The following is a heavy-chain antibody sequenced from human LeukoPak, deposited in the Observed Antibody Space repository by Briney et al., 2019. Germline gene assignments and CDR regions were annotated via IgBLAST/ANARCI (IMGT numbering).Heavy chain of an antibody. J-gene: IGHJ4*02. CDR3: ARDRGTMIVVVTLDY. Sequence: HPGGSLRLSCAASGFTFSSYAMHWVRQAPGMGLEWVAVISYDGSNKYYADSVKGRFTISRDNSKNTLYLQMNSLRAEDTAVYYCARDRGTMIVVVTLDYWGQGTLVTVSS. CDR1: GFTFSSYA. V-gene: IGHV3-30*04. D-gene: IGHD3-22*01. CDR2: ISYDGSNK.